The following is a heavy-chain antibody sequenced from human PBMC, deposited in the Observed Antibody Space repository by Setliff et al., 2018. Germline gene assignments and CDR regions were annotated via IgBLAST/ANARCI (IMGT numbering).Heavy chain of an antibody. CDR2: VYHSGTA. CDR3: AKGGTYRYFDF. J-gene: IGHJ4*02. V-gene: IGHV4-59*01. Sequence: SETLSLTCTVSGGPFSGASIWSWIRQPPGKGLEFIGYVYHSGTAKYDPSLESRAIMSVGASKNEISLKLKSVTAADTAVYYCAKGGTYRYFDFWGQGALVTVS. D-gene: IGHD1-1*01. CDR1: GGPFSGAS.